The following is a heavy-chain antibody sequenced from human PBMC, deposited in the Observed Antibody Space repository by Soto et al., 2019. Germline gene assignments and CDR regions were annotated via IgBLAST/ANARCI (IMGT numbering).Heavy chain of an antibody. Sequence: PSETLSLTCTVSGGSISSYYWSWIRQPPGKGLEWIGYFYYSGSTNYNPSLKSRVTISVDTSKNQFSLKLSSVIAADTAVYYCARSRGGYFDYWGQGTLVTVSS. CDR3: ARSRGGYFDY. CDR1: GGSISSYY. J-gene: IGHJ4*02. CDR2: FYYSGST. V-gene: IGHV4-59*01. D-gene: IGHD3-16*01.